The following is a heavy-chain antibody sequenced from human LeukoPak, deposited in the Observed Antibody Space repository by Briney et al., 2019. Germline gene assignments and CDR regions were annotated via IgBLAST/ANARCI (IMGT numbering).Heavy chain of an antibody. CDR1: GYNFTSYY. Sequence: GASVKVSCKASGYNFTSYYMHWVRQAPGQGLEWMGIINPSGGSTSYAQKFQGRVTMTRDTSTSTVYMELSSLRSEDTAVYYCARDIVVVPAASEDYYYYGMDVWGKGTTVTVSS. J-gene: IGHJ6*04. V-gene: IGHV1-46*01. D-gene: IGHD2-2*01. CDR3: ARDIVVVPAASEDYYYYGMDV. CDR2: INPSGGST.